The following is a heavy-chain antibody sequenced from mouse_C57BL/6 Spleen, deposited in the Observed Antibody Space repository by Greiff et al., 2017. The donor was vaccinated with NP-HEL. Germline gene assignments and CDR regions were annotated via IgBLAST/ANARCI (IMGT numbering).Heavy chain of an antibody. Sequence: EVQLVESGGDLVKPGGSLKLSCAASGFTFSSYGMSWVRQTPDKRLEWVATISSGGSYTYYPDSVKGRFTISRDNAKNTLYLQMSSLKSEDTAMYYCARHDGYYFDYWGKGTTLTVSS. CDR2: ISSGGSYT. D-gene: IGHD2-3*01. J-gene: IGHJ2*01. V-gene: IGHV5-6*01. CDR3: ARHDGYYFDY. CDR1: GFTFSSYG.